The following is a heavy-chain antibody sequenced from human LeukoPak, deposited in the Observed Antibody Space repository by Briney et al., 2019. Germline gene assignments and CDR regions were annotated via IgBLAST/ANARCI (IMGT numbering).Heavy chain of an antibody. J-gene: IGHJ4*02. V-gene: IGHV3-23*01. D-gene: IGHD3-22*01. Sequence: GGSLRLSCAGSGFTFDLYAMTWVRQAPGEGLKWVSTITRSGKTYYADSVKGRFTISRDNSKNTLFLQMNSLRAEDTALYYRAKYDSSGYLPFDYWGQGTLVTVSS. CDR1: GFTFDLYA. CDR2: ITRSGKT. CDR3: AKYDSSGYLPFDY.